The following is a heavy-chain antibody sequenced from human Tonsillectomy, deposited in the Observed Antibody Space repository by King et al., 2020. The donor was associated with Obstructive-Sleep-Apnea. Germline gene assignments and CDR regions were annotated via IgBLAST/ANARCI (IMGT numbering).Heavy chain of an antibody. Sequence: VQLQESGPGLLEPSETLALTCTVSGGSVSSGSHYWRWIRQPPGKGLELIGYIYYTGTTKYNPSLKSRVTVSVETSKNQFSLKLSSVTAADTAVYYCARDGGYGLDVWGQGTTVIVAS. CDR2: IYYTGTT. CDR1: GGSVSSGSHY. J-gene: IGHJ6*02. D-gene: IGHD3-10*01. CDR3: ARDGGYGLDV. V-gene: IGHV4-61*01.